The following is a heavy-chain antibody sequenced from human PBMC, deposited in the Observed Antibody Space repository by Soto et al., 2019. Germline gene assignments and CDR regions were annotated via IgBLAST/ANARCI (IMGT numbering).Heavy chain of an antibody. CDR1: GLTVSTYW. Sequence: WGSMRIACVASGLTVSTYWMHWVRQAPGRGLVWVARTNSDGSSIVYADSVRGRFTISRDNAKNTLYLQMNSLRVEDTGLYYCAREGRRNYPTTTWFDPWGQGTLVTVYS. V-gene: IGHV3-74*01. D-gene: IGHD3-10*01. CDR2: TNSDGSSI. J-gene: IGHJ5*02. CDR3: AREGRRNYPTTTWFDP.